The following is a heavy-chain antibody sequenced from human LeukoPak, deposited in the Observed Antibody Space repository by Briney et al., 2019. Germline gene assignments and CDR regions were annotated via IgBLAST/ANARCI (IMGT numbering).Heavy chain of an antibody. V-gene: IGHV3-23*01. D-gene: IGHD6-19*01. CDR3: AKESSGGWYFDY. CDR2: IPASGGST. CDR1: GFSFSSNV. Sequence: QPGASLRLSCVASGFSFSSNVMIWVRQAPGKGLEWVSSIPASGGSTYYADSVKGRFTISRDNSKNSLYLQMNSLRAEDTAVYYCAKESSGGWYFDYWGQGTLVTVSS. J-gene: IGHJ4*02.